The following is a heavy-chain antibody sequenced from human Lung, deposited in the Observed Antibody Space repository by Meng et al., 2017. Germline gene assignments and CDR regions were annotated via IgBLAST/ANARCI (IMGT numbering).Heavy chain of an antibody. CDR1: GGSFSDYY. Sequence: QVPLQQWGAGLLKPSEPLSLTGVVSGGSFSDYYWSWIRQPPGKGLEWIGEINHSGSTNYNPSLESRATISVDTSQNNLSLKLSSVTAADSAVYYCARGPTTMAHDFDYWGQGTLVTVSS. J-gene: IGHJ4*02. CDR3: ARGPTTMAHDFDY. CDR2: INHSGST. D-gene: IGHD4-11*01. V-gene: IGHV4-34*01.